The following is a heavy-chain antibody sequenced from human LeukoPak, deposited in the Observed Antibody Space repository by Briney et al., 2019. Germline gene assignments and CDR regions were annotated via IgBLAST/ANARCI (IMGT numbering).Heavy chain of an antibody. J-gene: IGHJ3*02. Sequence: QPGGSLRLSCAASGFTFSSYWMSWVRQAPGKGLEWVANIKQDGSEKYYVDSVKGRFTISRDNAKNSLYLQMNSLRAEDTAVYYCARLSWFGDVDAFDIWGQGTMVTVSS. D-gene: IGHD3-10*01. CDR1: GFTFSSYW. V-gene: IGHV3-7*01. CDR3: ARLSWFGDVDAFDI. CDR2: IKQDGSEK.